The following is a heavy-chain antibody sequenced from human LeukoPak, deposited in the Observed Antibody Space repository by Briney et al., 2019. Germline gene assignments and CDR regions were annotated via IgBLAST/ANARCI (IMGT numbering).Heavy chain of an antibody. CDR3: AKDSGTFGTYYYGSGSPFDY. J-gene: IGHJ4*02. D-gene: IGHD3-10*01. V-gene: IGHV3-30*18. Sequence: GRSLRLSCAASGFTFSSYGMHWVRQAPGKGLEWVAVISYDGSNKYYADSVKGRFTISRDNSKNTLYLQMNSLRAEDTAVYYCAKDSGTFGTYYYGSGSPFDYWGQGTLVTVSS. CDR1: GFTFSSYG. CDR2: ISYDGSNK.